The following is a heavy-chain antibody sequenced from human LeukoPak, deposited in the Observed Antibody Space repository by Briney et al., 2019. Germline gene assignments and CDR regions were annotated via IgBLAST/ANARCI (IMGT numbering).Heavy chain of an antibody. V-gene: IGHV3-74*01. CDR3: ARDEDWSGYYGAFDI. CDR1: GFTFSIYW. Sequence: GGSLRLSCAAPGFTFSIYWMHWVRQAPGKGLVWVSRINSDGSSTSCADSVKGRFTISRDNAKNTLYLQMNSLRAEDTAVYYCARDEDWSGYYGAFDIWGQGTVVTVSS. J-gene: IGHJ3*02. CDR2: INSDGSST. D-gene: IGHD3-3*01.